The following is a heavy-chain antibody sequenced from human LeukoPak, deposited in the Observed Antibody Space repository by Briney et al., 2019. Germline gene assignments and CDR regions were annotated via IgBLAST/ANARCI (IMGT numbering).Heavy chain of an antibody. CDR3: ARGGTIFGVVIIHGNWFDP. CDR2: INHSGST. V-gene: IGHV4-34*01. D-gene: IGHD3-3*01. Sequence: SETLSLTCTVSGGSISSYYWSWIRQPPGKGLEWIGEINHSGSTNYNPSLKSRVTISVDTSKNQFSLKLSSVTAADTAVHYCARGGTIFGVVIIHGNWFDPWGQGTLVTVSS. J-gene: IGHJ5*02. CDR1: GGSISSYY.